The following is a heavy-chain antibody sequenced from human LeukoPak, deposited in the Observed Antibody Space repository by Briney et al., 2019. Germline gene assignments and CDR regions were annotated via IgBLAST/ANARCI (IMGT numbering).Heavy chain of an antibody. CDR2: ISAYNSNT. CDR1: GYTFTSYG. J-gene: IGHJ4*02. D-gene: IGHD2-15*01. V-gene: IGHV1-18*01. Sequence: GASVKVSCKASGYTFTSYGISWVRQAPGQGLEWMGWISAYNSNTNYAQKLQGRVTMTTDTSTSTAYMELRSLRSDDTAVYYCARVSVVVVVAANDYWGQGTLVTVSS. CDR3: ARVSVVVVVAANDY.